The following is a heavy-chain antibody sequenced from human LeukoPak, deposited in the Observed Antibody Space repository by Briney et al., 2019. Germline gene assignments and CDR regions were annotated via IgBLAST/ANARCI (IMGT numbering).Heavy chain of an antibody. CDR2: IKQDGSEK. D-gene: IGHD3-3*01. Sequence: GGSLRLSCAASGFTFSSYWMSWVRQAPGKGLEWVANIKQDGSEKYYVDSVKGRFTISRDNARNSLYLQMNSLRAEDTAVYYCARGWYYDFWSGFESRVLDVWGKGTTVTVSS. CDR1: GFTFSSYW. CDR3: ARGWYYDFWSGFESRVLDV. J-gene: IGHJ6*04. V-gene: IGHV3-7*01.